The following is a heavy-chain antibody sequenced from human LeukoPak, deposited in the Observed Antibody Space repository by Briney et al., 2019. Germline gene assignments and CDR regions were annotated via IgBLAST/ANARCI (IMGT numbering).Heavy chain of an antibody. CDR3: AKDDAWLQYGN. J-gene: IGHJ4*02. CDR1: GFTFSSDW. V-gene: IGHV3-7*01. D-gene: IGHD5-24*01. Sequence: GGSLRLSCAVSGFTFSSDWMIWVRQAPGKGLEWVANINPDGSEKNYVDSVRGRFTISRDNAKNSLDLQMNSLRVEDTAVYYCAKDDAWLQYGNWGRGTLVTVSS. CDR2: INPDGSEK.